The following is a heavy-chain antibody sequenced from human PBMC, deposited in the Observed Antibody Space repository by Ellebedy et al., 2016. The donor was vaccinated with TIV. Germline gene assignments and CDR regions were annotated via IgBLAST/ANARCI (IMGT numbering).Heavy chain of an antibody. CDR2: ISAYNGNT. J-gene: IGHJ5*02. CDR3: ARGIGGARGYSSSVDGFNP. CDR1: GYTFTSYG. Sequence: ASVKVSXXASGYTFTSYGISWVRQAPGQGLEWMGWISAYNGNTNYAQKLQGRVTMTTDTSTSTAYMELRSLRSDDTAVYYCARGIGGARGYSSSVDGFNPWGQGTLVTVSS. D-gene: IGHD6-13*01. V-gene: IGHV1-18*01.